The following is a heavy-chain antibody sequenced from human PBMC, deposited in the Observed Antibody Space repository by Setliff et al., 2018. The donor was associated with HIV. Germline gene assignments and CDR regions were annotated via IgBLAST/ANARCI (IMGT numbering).Heavy chain of an antibody. Sequence: PGGSLRLSCAASGFRFRSYWMSWVRQAPGKGLESVANVKQDGTETLYVDSVKGRFTISRDNANNLVYLQMNSPRVEDTAVYYCARDVTLSLEWLPNPRRFDPCGQGTLVTVSS. V-gene: IGHV3-7*01. CDR2: VKQDGTET. CDR1: GFRFRSYW. D-gene: IGHD3-3*01. CDR3: ARDVTLSLEWLPNPRRFDP. J-gene: IGHJ5*02.